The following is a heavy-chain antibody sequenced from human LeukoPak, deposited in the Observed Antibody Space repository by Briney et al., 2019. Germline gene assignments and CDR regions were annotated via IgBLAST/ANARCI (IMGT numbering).Heavy chain of an antibody. V-gene: IGHV3-53*01. D-gene: IGHD4/OR15-4a*01. CDR2: IYSDNT. J-gene: IGHJ4*02. CDR3: ARRAGAYSHPYDY. CDR1: GFTVSSNS. Sequence: GGSLRLSCTVSGFTVSSNSMSWVRQAPGKGLEWVSFIYSDNTHYSDSVKGRSTISRDNSKNTLYLQMNSLRAEDTAVYYCARRAGAYSHPYDYWGQGTLVTVSS.